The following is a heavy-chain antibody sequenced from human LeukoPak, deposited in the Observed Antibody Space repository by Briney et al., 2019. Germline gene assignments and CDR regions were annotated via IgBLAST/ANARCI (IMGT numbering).Heavy chain of an antibody. V-gene: IGHV4-59*08. CDR3: ARRHSYGYGLFDY. CDR2: THHSGNT. CDR1: GDSVSGYY. Sequence: SETLSLTCIVSGDSVSGYYWNWIRQPPGKGLEWIGYTHHSGNTLYNPSLKSRVTTSVDTSKNQFSLSLSSVTAADTAVYYCARRHSYGYGLFDYWGQGTLVTVSS. J-gene: IGHJ4*02. D-gene: IGHD5-18*01.